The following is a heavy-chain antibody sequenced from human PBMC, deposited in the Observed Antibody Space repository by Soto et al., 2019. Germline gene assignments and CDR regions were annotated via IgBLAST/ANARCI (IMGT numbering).Heavy chain of an antibody. CDR2: IYYSGST. CDR3: AARVGATPPKT. V-gene: IGHV4-61*01. J-gene: IGHJ5*02. CDR1: GGSVSSDSYH. D-gene: IGHD1-26*01. Sequence: QVQLQESGPGLVKPSETLSLRCTVSGGSVSSDSYHWCWIRQPPGKGLEWIGNIYYSGSTNYNPSLKRRVTISGDTSKNQFSLKLSSVTAADTAVYYCAARVGATPPKTWGQGTLVIVSS.